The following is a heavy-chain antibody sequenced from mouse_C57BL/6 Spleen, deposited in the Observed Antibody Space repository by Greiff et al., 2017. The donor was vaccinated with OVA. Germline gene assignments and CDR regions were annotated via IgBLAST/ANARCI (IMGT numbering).Heavy chain of an antibody. CDR2: IYPGDGDT. CDR1: GYAFSSSW. J-gene: IGHJ3*01. CDR3: ARPGCGYDVGFAD. D-gene: IGHD2-2*01. V-gene: IGHV1-82*01. Sequence: QVQLKQSGPELVKPGASVKISCKASGYAFSSSWMNWVKQRPGKGLEWIGRIYPGDGDTNYNGKFKGKATLTADKSSSTAYMQLSSLTSEDSAVYFCARPGCGYDVGFADWGQGTLVTVSA.